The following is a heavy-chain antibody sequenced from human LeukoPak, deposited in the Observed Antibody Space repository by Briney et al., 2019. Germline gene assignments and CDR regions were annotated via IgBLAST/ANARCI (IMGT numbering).Heavy chain of an antibody. J-gene: IGHJ4*02. CDR2: ISSSSYI. CDR3: ARDPPKRDGYKGDY. D-gene: IGHD5-24*01. Sequence: GGSLRLSCAASGFTFSSHSMNWVRQAPGKGLEWVSSISSSSYIYYADSVKGRFTISRDNAKNSLYLQMDSLRAEDTAVYYCARDPPKRDGYKGDYWGQGTLVTVSS. V-gene: IGHV3-21*01. CDR1: GFTFSSHS.